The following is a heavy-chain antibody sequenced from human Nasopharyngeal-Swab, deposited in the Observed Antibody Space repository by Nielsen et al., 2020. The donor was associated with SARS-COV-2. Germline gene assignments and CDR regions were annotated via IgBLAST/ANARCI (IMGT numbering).Heavy chain of an antibody. CDR2: IYYSGST. V-gene: IGHV4-39*01. J-gene: IGHJ4*02. CDR3: ATHYYDSSGYFQGDY. Sequence: SETLSLTCTVSGASISSSSYYWGWIRQPPGEGLEWIGSIYYSGSTYYNPSLKSRVTTSVDTSKNQFSLKLSSVTAADTAVYYCATHYYDSSGYFQGDYWGQGTLVTVSS. CDR1: GASISSSSYY. D-gene: IGHD3-22*01.